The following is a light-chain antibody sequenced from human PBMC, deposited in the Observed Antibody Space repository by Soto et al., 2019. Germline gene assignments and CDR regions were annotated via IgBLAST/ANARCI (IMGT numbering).Light chain of an antibody. J-gene: IGKJ2*01. CDR2: AAS. V-gene: IGKV1-39*01. CDR1: QSISSY. Sequence: DIQMTQSPSSLSASVGDGVTITCRASQSISSYVSWYQQKPGKAPKLLIYAASRLQSGVPSRFSGSGSGTDFTLTISNLQPEDFATYSCHQSYITPPAFGQGTKVDIK. CDR3: HQSYITPPA.